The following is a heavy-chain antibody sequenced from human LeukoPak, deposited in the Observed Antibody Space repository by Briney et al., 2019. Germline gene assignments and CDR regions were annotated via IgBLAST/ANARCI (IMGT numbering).Heavy chain of an antibody. Sequence: SETLSLTCTVSGGSISSYYWSWIRQPPGKGLEWIGYIYYSGSTNYNPSLKSRVTISVDTSKNQFSLKLSSVTAADTAVYYCATDSSGYSTLLDYWDQGTLVTVSS. J-gene: IGHJ4*02. CDR3: ATDSSGYSTLLDY. CDR1: GGSISSYY. D-gene: IGHD3-22*01. CDR2: IYYSGST. V-gene: IGHV4-59*01.